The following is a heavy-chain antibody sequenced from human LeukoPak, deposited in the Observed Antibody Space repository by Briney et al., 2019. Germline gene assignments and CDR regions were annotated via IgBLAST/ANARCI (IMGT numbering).Heavy chain of an antibody. CDR2: IYYSGST. J-gene: IGHJ5*02. Sequence: SETLSLTCTVSGGPISSYYWSWIRQPPGKGLEWIGYIYYSGSTNYNPSLKSRVTISVDTSKNQFSLKLSSVTAADTAVYYCARVVGYSSSWYWFDPWGQGTLVTVSS. CDR3: ARVVGYSSSWYWFDP. V-gene: IGHV4-59*01. CDR1: GGPISSYY. D-gene: IGHD6-13*01.